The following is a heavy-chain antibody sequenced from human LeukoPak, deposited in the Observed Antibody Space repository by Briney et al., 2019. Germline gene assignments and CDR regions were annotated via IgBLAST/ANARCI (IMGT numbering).Heavy chain of an antibody. CDR1: GCSISYFY. V-gene: IGHV4-4*07. CDR3: ARRPFLGDEDDAFDI. J-gene: IGHJ3*02. Sequence: SETLSLTCTVSGCSISYFYWSCIRQPAGKGLEWIGRIYTSGSTNYNPTLKSRVTMSVDTSKKQFSLKLSSVTAADTAVYYCARRPFLGDEDDAFDIWGQGTMVTVSS. CDR2: IYTSGST. D-gene: IGHD3-3*01.